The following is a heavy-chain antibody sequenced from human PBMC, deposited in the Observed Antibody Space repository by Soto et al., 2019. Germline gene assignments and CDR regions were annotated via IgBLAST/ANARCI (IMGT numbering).Heavy chain of an antibody. V-gene: IGHV4-61*01. CDR1: GASVSSGSYY. CDR3: ARGEDAFFYYGLDV. Sequence: PSETLSLTCSVSGASVSSGSYYWSWIRQPPGKGLEWIGYIYYTGSTNYNPSLMSRVTISTDTSRNQFSLKLRSVTAADTAVYYCARGEDAFFYYGLDVWGQGITVTVSS. J-gene: IGHJ6*02. CDR2: IYYTGST.